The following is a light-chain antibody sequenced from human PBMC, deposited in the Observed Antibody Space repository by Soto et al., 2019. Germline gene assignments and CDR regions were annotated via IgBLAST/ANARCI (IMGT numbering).Light chain of an antibody. CDR3: TSYTISNTFV. CDR1: NSDVGIYNY. V-gene: IGLV2-14*01. CDR2: EVS. Sequence: QSVLTQPASVSGSPGQSITISCTGTNSDVGIYNYVSWYQQHPGKAPKVLIYEVSNRPSGISDRFSGSKSGNTASLTISGLQTEDEADYYCTSYTISNTFVFGTGTKVTVL. J-gene: IGLJ1*01.